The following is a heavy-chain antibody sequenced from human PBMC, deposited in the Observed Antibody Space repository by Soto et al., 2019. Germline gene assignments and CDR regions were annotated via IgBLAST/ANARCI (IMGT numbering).Heavy chain of an antibody. CDR3: ARDDTMKGEGDSFEC. Sequence: QTLSLTWTLSRGSPRRGGYYWSWIRQHPGKGLEWIGYISYSGNTYYNPSLKSRVSMSVDTSEHQDFLRLSSVTAADTAVYYCARDDTMKGEGDSFECWGKGKMVTVSS. D-gene: IGHD5-18*01. J-gene: IGHJ3*01. CDR1: RGSPRRGGYY. V-gene: IGHV4-31*02. CDR2: ISYSGNT.